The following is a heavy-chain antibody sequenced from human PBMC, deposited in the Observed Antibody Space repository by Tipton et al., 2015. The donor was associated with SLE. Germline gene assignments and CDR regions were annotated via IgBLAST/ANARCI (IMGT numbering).Heavy chain of an antibody. J-gene: IGHJ3*02. D-gene: IGHD3-22*01. CDR2: ISHRGTNP. Sequence: SLRLSCAASGFSFSSYSMNWVRQAPGKGLEWVSYISHRGTNPYYADSVKGRFTISRDNAKNSLYLQMNSLRAEDTAVYYCAREGSYVSSGSYFLRAFDMWGQGTMVTVSS. V-gene: IGHV3-48*01. CDR1: GFSFSSYS. CDR3: AREGSYVSSGSYFLRAFDM.